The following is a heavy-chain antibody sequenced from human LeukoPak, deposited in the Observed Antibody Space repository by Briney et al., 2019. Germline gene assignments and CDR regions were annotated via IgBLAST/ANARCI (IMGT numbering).Heavy chain of an antibody. CDR1: GFTFSIYA. CDR3: ARDRGGIDY. J-gene: IGHJ4*02. V-gene: IGHV3-48*01. Sequence: PGGSLRLSCTASGFTFSIYAMNWVRQAPGKGLEWLSYISSDSTTIHYADSVKGRFTVSRDNAKNSLYLQMNSLRAEDTAVYYYARDRGGIDYWGQGTLVPVSS. D-gene: IGHD3-10*01. CDR2: ISSDSTTI.